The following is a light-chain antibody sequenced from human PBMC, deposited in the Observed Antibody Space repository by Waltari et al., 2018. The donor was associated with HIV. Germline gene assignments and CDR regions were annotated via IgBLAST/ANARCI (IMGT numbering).Light chain of an antibody. J-gene: IGLJ2*01. V-gene: IGLV3-1*01. CDR3: QAWDSGTGVV. Sequence: SYELTQPPSVSVSPGQKPSVTCSGVRSGNMYSWWYLQKPGQSPVLVISHDHKRPSGIPERFSGSNSGNTATLTISGTQAMDEADYYCQAWDSGTGVVFGGGTKLTVL. CDR2: HDH. CDR1: RSGNMY.